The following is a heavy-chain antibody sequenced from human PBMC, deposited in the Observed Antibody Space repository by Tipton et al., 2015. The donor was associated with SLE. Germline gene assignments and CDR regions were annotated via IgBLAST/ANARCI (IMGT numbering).Heavy chain of an antibody. J-gene: IGHJ5*02. D-gene: IGHD6-13*01. CDR3: AGRTGGNSWSP. CDR1: SGSFTAYY. CDR2: INHSGST. Sequence: TLSLTCAVYSGSFTAYYWSWIRQPPGKGLEWIGEINHSGSTNYNPSLKSRVTISVDTPNNQFSLKLNSVTAADTAVYYCAGRTGGNSWSPWGQGTLVTVSS. V-gene: IGHV4-34*01.